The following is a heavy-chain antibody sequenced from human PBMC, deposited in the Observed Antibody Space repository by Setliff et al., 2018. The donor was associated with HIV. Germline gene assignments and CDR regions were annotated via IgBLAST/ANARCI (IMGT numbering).Heavy chain of an antibody. CDR1: GFTFSNYE. J-gene: IGHJ2*01. V-gene: IGHV3-48*03. D-gene: IGHD3-3*01. Sequence: GGSLRLSCAASGFTFSNYEMNWVRQAPGQGLEWVSYISSSANTTYYADSVKGRFTISRDNAKNSLYLQMNSLGVEDTAVYYWARGRSGSHYWYFDLWGRGTLVTVSS. CDR3: ARGRSGSHYWYFDL. CDR2: ISSSANTT.